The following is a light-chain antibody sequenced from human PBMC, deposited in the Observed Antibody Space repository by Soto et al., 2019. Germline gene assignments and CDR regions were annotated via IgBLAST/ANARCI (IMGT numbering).Light chain of an antibody. CDR2: AAS. Sequence: DLQMTPSPSSVSAVVGDRVTITCRASQDITRWLAWYQQQPGRAPKLLIYAASTLQGGVPSRFSVSGSGTDFTLTISSLRPEDFATYYCQQAHSFPVTFGQGTRLEI. J-gene: IGKJ5*01. V-gene: IGKV1-12*01. CDR1: QDITRW. CDR3: QQAHSFPVT.